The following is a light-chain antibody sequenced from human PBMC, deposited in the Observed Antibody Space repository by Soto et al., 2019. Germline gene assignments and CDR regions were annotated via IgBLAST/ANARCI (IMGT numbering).Light chain of an antibody. CDR3: LPHNNWPVVT. Sequence: EMVMTQSPVTLSGSPGERVTLSCRASRTISRNLAWYQQKLGQAPRLLIYGASTRATGIPDRCSGSGSGTEFSLTINSLQTEDFDMYYCLPHNNWPVVTFGGGTRVEIK. CDR2: GAS. J-gene: IGKJ4*01. V-gene: IGKV3-15*01. CDR1: RTISRN.